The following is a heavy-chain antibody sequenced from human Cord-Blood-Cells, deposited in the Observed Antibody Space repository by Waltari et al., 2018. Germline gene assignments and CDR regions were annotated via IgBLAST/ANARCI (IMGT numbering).Heavy chain of an antibody. D-gene: IGHD3-10*01. J-gene: IGHJ4*02. CDR3: ARPNNAVRGVIDY. CDR2: IYYSGRT. CDR1: GGPISSSSYY. Sequence: QLQLQVSGPGLVKPSVTLSLPSTVDGGPISSSSYYRAWIRHPPGKAREWIGSIYYSGRTYYNPSLKSRVTISVDTSKNQFSLKLSSVTAADTAVYYCARPNNAVRGVIDYWGQGTLVTVSS. V-gene: IGHV4-39*01.